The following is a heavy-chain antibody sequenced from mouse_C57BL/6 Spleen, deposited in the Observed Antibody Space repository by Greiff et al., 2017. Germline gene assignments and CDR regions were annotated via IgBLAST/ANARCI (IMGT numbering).Heavy chain of an antibody. D-gene: IGHD2-4*01. J-gene: IGHJ4*01. CDR1: GFSLTSYG. V-gene: IGHV2-2*01. CDR3: ARSLYDYDGYYYAMDY. CDR2: IWSGGST. Sequence: VMLVESGPGLVQPSQSLSITCTVSGFSLTSYGVHWVRQSPGKGLEWLGVIWSGGSTDYNAAFISRLSISKDNSKSQVFFKMNSLQADDTAIYYCARSLYDYDGYYYAMDYWGQGTSVTVSS.